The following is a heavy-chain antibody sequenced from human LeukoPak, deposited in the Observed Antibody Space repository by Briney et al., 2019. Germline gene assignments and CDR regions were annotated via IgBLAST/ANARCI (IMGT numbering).Heavy chain of an antibody. D-gene: IGHD3-22*01. J-gene: IGHJ4*02. CDR1: GFTFSSYE. CDR3: ARDRPHYYDSSGYFDY. V-gene: IGHV3-48*03. CDR2: ISSSGSTI. Sequence: GGSLRLSCAASGFTFSSYEMNWVRQAPGKGLEWVSYISSSGSTIYYADSVKGRFTISRDNAKNSLYLQMNSLRAEDTPVYYCARDRPHYYDSSGYFDYWGQGALVTVSS.